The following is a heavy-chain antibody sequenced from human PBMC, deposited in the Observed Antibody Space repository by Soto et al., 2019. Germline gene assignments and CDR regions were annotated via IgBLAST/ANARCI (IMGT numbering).Heavy chain of an antibody. CDR2: INPNSGGT. Sequence: ASVKVACKASGYTFTGYYMHWVRQAPGQGLEWMGWINPNSGGTNYAQKFQGRVTMTRDTSISTAYMGLSRLRSDDTAVYYCARVLYSSSRFDPWGQGTLVTVSS. V-gene: IGHV1-2*02. CDR3: ARVLYSSSRFDP. D-gene: IGHD6-13*01. J-gene: IGHJ5*02. CDR1: GYTFTGYY.